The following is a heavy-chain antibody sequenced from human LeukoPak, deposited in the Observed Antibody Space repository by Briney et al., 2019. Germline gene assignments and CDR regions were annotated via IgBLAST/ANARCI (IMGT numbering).Heavy chain of an antibody. J-gene: IGHJ4*02. D-gene: IGHD5-18*01. CDR2: IYPYDSET. Sequence: GESLKISCKASGYSFTGFWVGWVRQMPGKGLVRMGIIYPYDSETRYSPSFQGQVTISADKSISTAYLQWRSLKASDTDMYYCARHIGYSAWNPDYWGQGTLVTVSS. CDR1: GYSFTGFW. CDR3: ARHIGYSAWNPDY. V-gene: IGHV5-51*01.